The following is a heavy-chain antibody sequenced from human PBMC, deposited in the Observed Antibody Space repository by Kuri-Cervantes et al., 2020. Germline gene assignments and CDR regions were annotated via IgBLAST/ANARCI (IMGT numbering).Heavy chain of an antibody. CDR1: GFTFSSYS. J-gene: IGHJ5*02. CDR3: ARDPYGDYPWFDP. CDR2: ISNSSSYI. V-gene: IGHV3-21*04. Sequence: GGFRRPSCAAYGFTFSSYSMNWVRQSPGKGLEGVSSISNSSSYIYYADSVKGRFTISRDNAKSSLYLQINSLRSEDTAVYYCARDPYGDYPWFDPWGQGTLVTVSS. D-gene: IGHD4-17*01.